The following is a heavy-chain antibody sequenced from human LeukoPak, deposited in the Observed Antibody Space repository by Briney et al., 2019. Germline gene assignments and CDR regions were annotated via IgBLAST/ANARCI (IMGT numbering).Heavy chain of an antibody. J-gene: IGHJ5*02. Sequence: LSLTCTVSGGSISSGGYYWSWIRQHPGKGLEWIGYIYYSGSTYYNPSLKSRVTISVDTSKNQFSLKLSSVTAADTAVYYCARFAAAAPQGFDPWGQGTLVTVSS. CDR3: ARFAAAAPQGFDP. CDR1: GGSISSGGYY. CDR2: IYYSGST. D-gene: IGHD6-13*01. V-gene: IGHV4-31*03.